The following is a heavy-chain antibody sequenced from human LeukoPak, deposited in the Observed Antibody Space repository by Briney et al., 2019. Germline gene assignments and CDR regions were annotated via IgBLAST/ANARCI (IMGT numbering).Heavy chain of an antibody. CDR2: ISWNSGSI. CDR3: ARFPPGEYSSSWYHQEAFDI. V-gene: IGHV3-9*01. Sequence: GRSLRLSCAASGFTFDDYAMHWVRQAPGKGLEWVSGISWNSGSICYADSVKGRFTISRDNAKNSLYLQMNSLRAEDTALYYCARFPPGEYSSSWYHQEAFDIWGQGTMVTVSS. D-gene: IGHD6-13*01. J-gene: IGHJ3*02. CDR1: GFTFDDYA.